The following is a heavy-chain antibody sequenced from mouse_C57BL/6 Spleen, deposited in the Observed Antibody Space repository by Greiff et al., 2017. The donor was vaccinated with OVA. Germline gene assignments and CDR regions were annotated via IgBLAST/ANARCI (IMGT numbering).Heavy chain of an antibody. Sequence: QVQLQQSGAELVRPGASVTLSCKASGYTFTDYEMHWVKQTPVHGLEWIGAIDPETGGTAYNQKFKGKAILTADKSSSTAYMELRSLTSEDSAVYDCTRELDPRYYFDYWGQGTTLTVSS. CDR3: TRELDPRYYFDY. CDR2: IDPETGGT. D-gene: IGHD4-1*01. J-gene: IGHJ2*01. V-gene: IGHV1-15*01. CDR1: GYTFTDYE.